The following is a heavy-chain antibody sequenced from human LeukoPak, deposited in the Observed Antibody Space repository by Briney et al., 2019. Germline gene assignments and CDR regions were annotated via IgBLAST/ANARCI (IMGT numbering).Heavy chain of an antibody. J-gene: IGHJ6*03. CDR2: MNPNSGNT. CDR1: GYTFTSYD. Sequence: ASVKVSCKASGYTFTSYDINWVRQATGQGLEWMGWMNPNSGNTGYAQKFQGRVTITRNTSISTAYMELSSLRSEDTAVCYCARAVGYYYYMDVWGKGTTVTVSS. V-gene: IGHV1-8*03. CDR3: ARAVGYYYYMDV.